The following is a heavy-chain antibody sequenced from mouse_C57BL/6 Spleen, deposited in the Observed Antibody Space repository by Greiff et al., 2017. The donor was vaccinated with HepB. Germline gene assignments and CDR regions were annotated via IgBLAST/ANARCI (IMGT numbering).Heavy chain of an antibody. CDR2: IDPEDGET. CDR1: GFNIKDYY. J-gene: IGHJ1*03. D-gene: IGHD1-1*01. CDR3: ARSRVVSLHWYFDV. V-gene: IGHV14-2*01. Sequence: EVQLQQSGAELVKPGASVKLSCTASGFNIKDYYMHWVKQRTEQGLEWIGRIDPEDGETKYAPNFQGKATITADTSSNTAYLQLSSLTSEDTAVYYWARSRVVSLHWYFDVWGTGTTVTVSS.